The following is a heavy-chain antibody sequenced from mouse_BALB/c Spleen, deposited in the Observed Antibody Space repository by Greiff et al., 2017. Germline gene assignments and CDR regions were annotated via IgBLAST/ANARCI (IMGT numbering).Heavy chain of an antibody. CDR2: IYPGDGDT. J-gene: IGHJ4*01. CDR1: GYTFTSYW. CDR3: AREGGGLDY. Sequence: QVQLQQSGAELARPGASVKLSCKASGYTFTSYWMQWVKQRPGQGLEWIGAIYPGDGDTRYTQKFKGKATLTADKSSSTAYMQLSSLASEDSAVYYCAREGGGLDYWGQGTSVTVSS. V-gene: IGHV1-87*01.